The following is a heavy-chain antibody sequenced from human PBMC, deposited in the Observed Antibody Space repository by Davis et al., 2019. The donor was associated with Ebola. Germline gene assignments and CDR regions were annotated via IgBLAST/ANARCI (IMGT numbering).Heavy chain of an antibody. Sequence: SETLSLTCTLSGGSINGNSWSWIRQTAGKGLEWIGRVYTSGSPNYNPSLKSRLTMSIVTSKNQFSLTLRSVTAADTAVYYCARDFVVIDPTRVVDDYDAFDVWGRGTVATVSS. D-gene: IGHD2-15*01. CDR2: VYTSGSP. CDR1: GGSINGNS. CDR3: ARDFVVIDPTRVVDDYDAFDV. V-gene: IGHV4-4*07. J-gene: IGHJ3*01.